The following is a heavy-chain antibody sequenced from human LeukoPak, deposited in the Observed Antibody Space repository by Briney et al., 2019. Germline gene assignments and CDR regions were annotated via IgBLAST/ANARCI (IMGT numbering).Heavy chain of an antibody. CDR2: INSDGSST. V-gene: IGHV3-74*01. CDR3: AKGRYFDWLGDFDI. J-gene: IGHJ3*02. Sequence: GGSLRLSCAASGFTFSSYWMHWVRQAPGKGLVWVSRINSDGSSTSYADSVKGRFTISRDNAKNTLYLQMNSLRAEDTAVYYCAKGRYFDWLGDFDIWGQGTMVTVSS. CDR1: GFTFSSYW. D-gene: IGHD3-9*01.